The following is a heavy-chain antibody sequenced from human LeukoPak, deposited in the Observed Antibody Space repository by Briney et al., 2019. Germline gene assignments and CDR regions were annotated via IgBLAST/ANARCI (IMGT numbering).Heavy chain of an antibody. CDR1: GFNFSTYA. CDR3: ANGESPDY. Sequence: GGSLRLSCTASGFNFSTYAMTWVRQPPGKGLQWVSTINAGGTNTKYADSVKGRFTISRGSSKSTLYLQMNSLRGEDTAVYYCANGESPDYWGQGTLVTVSS. CDR2: INAGGTNT. V-gene: IGHV3-23*01. J-gene: IGHJ4*02. D-gene: IGHD3-10*01.